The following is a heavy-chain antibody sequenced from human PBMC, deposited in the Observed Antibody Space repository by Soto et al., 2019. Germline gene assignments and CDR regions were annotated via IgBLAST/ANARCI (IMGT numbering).Heavy chain of an antibody. J-gene: IGHJ4*02. V-gene: IGHV4-59*01. D-gene: IGHD5-18*01. CDR2: IYYSGST. CDR1: GGSISSYY. CDR3: ARATTAMAYYFDY. Sequence: QVQLQESGPGLVKPSETLSLTCTVSGGSISSYYWSWIRQPPGKGLEWIGYIYYSGSTNYNPSLKRRVTISIDTSKNQFSLKLSSVTAADTAVYYCARATTAMAYYFDYWGQGTLVTVSS.